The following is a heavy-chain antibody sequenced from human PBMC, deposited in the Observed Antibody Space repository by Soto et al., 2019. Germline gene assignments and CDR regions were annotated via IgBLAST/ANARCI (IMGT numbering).Heavy chain of an antibody. CDR3: AREVGNDYGDYVPWFDP. J-gene: IGHJ5*02. D-gene: IGHD4-17*01. Sequence: SVKVSCKASGGTFSSYAISWVRQAPGQGLEWMGGIIPIFGTANYAQKFQGRVTITADESTSTAYMELSSLRSEDTAVYYCAREVGNDYGDYVPWFDPWGQGTLVTVS. V-gene: IGHV1-69*13. CDR2: IIPIFGTA. CDR1: GGTFSSYA.